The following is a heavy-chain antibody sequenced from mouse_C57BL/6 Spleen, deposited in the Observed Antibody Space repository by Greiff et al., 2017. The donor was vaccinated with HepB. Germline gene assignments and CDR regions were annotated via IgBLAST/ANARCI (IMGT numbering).Heavy chain of an antibody. CDR3: VLYGYDAWFAY. CDR1: GYTFTSYW. Sequence: QVQLQQPGAELVKPGASVKLSCKASGYTFTSYWMHWVKQRPGQGLEWIGMIHPNSGSTNYNEKFKSKATLTVDKSSSTAHMQLSSLTSEDSAVYYCVLYGYDAWFAYWGQGTLVTVSA. V-gene: IGHV1-64*01. CDR2: IHPNSGST. D-gene: IGHD2-2*01. J-gene: IGHJ3*01.